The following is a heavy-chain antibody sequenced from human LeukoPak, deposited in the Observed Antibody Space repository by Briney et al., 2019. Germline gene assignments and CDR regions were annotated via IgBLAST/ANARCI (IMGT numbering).Heavy chain of an antibody. J-gene: IGHJ4*02. CDR3: AKDETWSFDY. V-gene: IGHV3-30*02. CDR2: MREDGSDI. Sequence: PGGSLRLSCAASGFTFTSYGMHWVRQPPGKGLEWVAFMREDGSDIYYADSVKGRFTISRDNSKNTLYLQMNSPRPEDTAVYYCAKDETWSFDYWGQGTLVTVSS. CDR1: GFTFTSYG.